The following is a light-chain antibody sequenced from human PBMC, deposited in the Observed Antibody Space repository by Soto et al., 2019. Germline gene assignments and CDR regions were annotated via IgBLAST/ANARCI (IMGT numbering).Light chain of an antibody. J-gene: IGKJ5*01. Sequence: EVVLTQSPVTLSLSPGERVTLSCRASQSVSSYLAWYQQKPGQAPRLLIYDASNRATGIPARFSGSGSGTDFTLTISSLEPEDFAVYYCQQRSNWPLFGQGTRPENK. CDR3: QQRSNWPL. CDR1: QSVSSY. CDR2: DAS. V-gene: IGKV3-11*01.